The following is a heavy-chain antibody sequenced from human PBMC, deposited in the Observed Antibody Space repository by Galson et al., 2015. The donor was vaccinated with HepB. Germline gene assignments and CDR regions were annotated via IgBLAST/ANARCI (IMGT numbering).Heavy chain of an antibody. Sequence: SVKVSCKVSGYTLTELSMHWVRQAPGKGLEWMGGFDPEDGETIYAQKFQGRVTMTEDTSTDTAYMELSSLRSEDTAVYYCATGLDYYGSSGYYLDYWGQGTLVTVSS. J-gene: IGHJ4*02. V-gene: IGHV1-24*01. D-gene: IGHD3-22*01. CDR1: GYTLTELS. CDR3: ATGLDYYGSSGYYLDY. CDR2: FDPEDGET.